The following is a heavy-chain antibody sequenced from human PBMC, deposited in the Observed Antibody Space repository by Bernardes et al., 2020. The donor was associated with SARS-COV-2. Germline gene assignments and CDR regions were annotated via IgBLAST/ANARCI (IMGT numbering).Heavy chain of an antibody. CDR2: VYYTGTT. V-gene: IGHV4-59*08. CDR3: ARQNIAVRYWFDP. J-gene: IGHJ5*02. D-gene: IGHD3-10*01. CDR1: GGSIGKFY. Sequence: SETLSLTCSVTGGSIGKFYWSWIRQSPGKGLEWIAYVYYTGTTNYNPSLKSRVTISIDTSKNQFSLKLNSVTAADTAVYYCARQNIAVRYWFDPWGQGTLVTVSS.